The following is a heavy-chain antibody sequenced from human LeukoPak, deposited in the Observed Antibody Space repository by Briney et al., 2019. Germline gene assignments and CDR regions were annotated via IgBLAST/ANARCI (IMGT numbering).Heavy chain of an antibody. Sequence: ESGPTLVNPTQTLTLTCTFSGFSFSAKGVGVGWIRQPPGKALEWLALIYWDDDKRYSPSLKSRVTVTKDTSKNQVVLTMTDMGPVDTATYYCAHEFYDILTDSYLSYFDYWGQGTLVTVSS. CDR3: AHEFYDILTDSYLSYFDY. CDR2: IYWDDDK. D-gene: IGHD3-9*01. V-gene: IGHV2-5*02. CDR1: GFSFSAKGVG. J-gene: IGHJ4*02.